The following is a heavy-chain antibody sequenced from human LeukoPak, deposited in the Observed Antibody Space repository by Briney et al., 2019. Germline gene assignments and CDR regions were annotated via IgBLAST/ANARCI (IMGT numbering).Heavy chain of an antibody. CDR2: ISSNGGST. J-gene: IGHJ4*02. CDR3: ARARYYDYVWGSYRYFDY. D-gene: IGHD3-16*02. CDR1: GFTFSSYA. Sequence: GGSLRLSCAASGFTFSSYAMHWVRQAPGKGLEYVSAISSNGGSTYYANSVKGRFTISRDNSKNTLYLQMGSLRAEDMAVYYCARARYYDYVWGSYRYFDYWGQGTLVTVSS. V-gene: IGHV3-64*01.